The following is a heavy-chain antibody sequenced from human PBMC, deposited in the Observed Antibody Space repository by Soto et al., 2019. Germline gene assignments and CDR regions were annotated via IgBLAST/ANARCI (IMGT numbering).Heavy chain of an antibody. CDR2: IIPILGIA. CDR3: ARDGCSGGSCPILHYYYMDV. D-gene: IGHD2-15*01. CDR1: GGTFSSYT. J-gene: IGHJ6*03. V-gene: IGHV1-69*04. Sequence: ASVKVSCKASGGTFSSYTISWVRQAPGQGREWMGRIIPILGIANYAQKFQGRVTITADKSTSTAYMELSSLRPEDTAVYYCARDGCSGGSCPILHYYYMDVWGKGTTVTVSS.